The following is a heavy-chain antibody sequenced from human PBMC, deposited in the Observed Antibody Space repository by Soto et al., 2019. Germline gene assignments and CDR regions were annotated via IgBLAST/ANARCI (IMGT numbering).Heavy chain of an antibody. CDR1: GFTFSSYA. CDR2: ISSSDDSP. J-gene: IGHJ4*02. Sequence: EVQLLEAGGGLVQPGESLKLSCAASGFTFSSYAMSWVRQAPGKGLEWVSVISSSDDSPYYADSVKGRFTISGDTSKNPRYLQMNSMRAEDTAVYYCANSSSASTFDYWGQGTLVTVSS. D-gene: IGHD6-6*01. V-gene: IGHV3-23*01. CDR3: ANSSSASTFDY.